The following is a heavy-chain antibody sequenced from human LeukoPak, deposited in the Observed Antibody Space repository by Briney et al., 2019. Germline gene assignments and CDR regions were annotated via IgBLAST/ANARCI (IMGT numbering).Heavy chain of an antibody. Sequence: GASVKASCKASGYTFTNYGIHWVRQAPGQGLEWMGWISTYNGNTNYAQKYQDRLTMTTDTSTNTAYMELRSLRSDDTAVYYCAKSIVVVIAATSGFDPWGQGTLVIVSS. J-gene: IGHJ5*02. CDR2: ISTYNGNT. D-gene: IGHD2-15*01. V-gene: IGHV1-18*01. CDR1: GYTFTNYG. CDR3: AKSIVVVIAATSGFDP.